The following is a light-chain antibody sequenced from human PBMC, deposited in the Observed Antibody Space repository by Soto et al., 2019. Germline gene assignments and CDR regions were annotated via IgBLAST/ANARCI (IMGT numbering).Light chain of an antibody. CDR2: EVS. CDR3: TSYAGSNIWV. J-gene: IGLJ3*02. CDR1: SSDVGAYNY. V-gene: IGLV2-8*01. Sequence: QSALTQPPSASGSPGXSVTISCTGTSSDVGAYNYVSWYQQYPGKAPKLMIYEVSKRPSGVPDRFSGSKSGKTASLTVSGLQPEDEADYYCTSYAGSNIWVFGGGTQLTVL.